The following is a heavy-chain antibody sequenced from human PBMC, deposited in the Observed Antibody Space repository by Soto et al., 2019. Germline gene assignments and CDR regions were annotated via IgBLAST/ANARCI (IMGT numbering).Heavy chain of an antibody. D-gene: IGHD3-16*01. CDR1: AFSFSTYV. CDR2: ITGSGDST. Sequence: GGSLRLSCAASAFSFSTYVMSWVRQAPGQGLEWVSTITGSGDSTYYADSVKGRFTISRDNSKNTLYLQMNSLRAEDTAVYYCANDGGGSAMFGYWGHGTLVTVYS. V-gene: IGHV3-23*01. CDR3: ANDGGGSAMFGY. J-gene: IGHJ5*01.